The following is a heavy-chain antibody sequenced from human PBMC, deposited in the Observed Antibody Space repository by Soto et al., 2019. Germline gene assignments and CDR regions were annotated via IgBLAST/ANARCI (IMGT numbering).Heavy chain of an antibody. CDR2: MNPNSGNT. V-gene: IGHV1-8*01. CDR1: GYTFTGYD. CDR3: AGEKVGTTGIDF. J-gene: IGHJ4*02. D-gene: IGHD1-26*01. Sequence: QAQLVQSGAEVKKPGASVKVSCKASGYTFTGYDINWVRQATGQGLEWMGWMNPNSGNTGYAQNFQGRVPMTRDNCITTAYMALTSLRDDDSAVYYCAGEKVGTTGIDFWGQGTLVTVSS.